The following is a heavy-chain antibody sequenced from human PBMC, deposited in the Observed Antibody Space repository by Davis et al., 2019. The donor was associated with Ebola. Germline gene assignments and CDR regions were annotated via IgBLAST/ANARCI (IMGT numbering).Heavy chain of an antibody. Sequence: PSETLSLTCTVSGGSIRSSTDYWSWIRQPPGKGLEWIATIYYSGSTYYNPSLKSRLALSVETSQNQFSLRLTSVSAADPALYFCARNSSGFGHFDHWGPGILVTVSS. V-gene: IGHV4-39*07. CDR3: ARNSSGFGHFDH. J-gene: IGHJ4*02. CDR1: GGSIRSSTDY. CDR2: IYYSGST. D-gene: IGHD6-19*01.